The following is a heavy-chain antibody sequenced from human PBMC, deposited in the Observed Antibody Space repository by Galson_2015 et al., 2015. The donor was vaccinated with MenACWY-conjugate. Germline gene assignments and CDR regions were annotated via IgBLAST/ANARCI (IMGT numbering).Heavy chain of an antibody. D-gene: IGHD6-19*01. CDR2: IKRDASGK. J-gene: IGHJ3*01. CDR1: GFTFSSSW. CDR3: ARAKEQWLSKTFDL. V-gene: IGHV3-7*01. Sequence: SLRLSCAASGFTFSSSWMGWVRQAPGKGLEWVANIKRDASGKYYVDSVKGRFIISRDNAKNSLYLQMDSLRAEDTAMYFCARAKEQWLSKTFDLWGQGTMVTVSS.